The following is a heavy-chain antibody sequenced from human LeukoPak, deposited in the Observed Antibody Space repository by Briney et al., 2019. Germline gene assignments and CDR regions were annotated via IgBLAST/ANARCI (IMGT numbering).Heavy chain of an antibody. Sequence: GASVKVSCKASGYTFTNYAMNWVRQAPGQGLEWMGWINTNTGDPTYAQDFTGRFVFSVDTSVSTAYLQISRLKAEDPAVYYCARAYQPLGGLSFPDSWGQGTLVTVSS. J-gene: IGHJ5*01. CDR3: ARAYQPLGGLSFPDS. CDR1: GYTFTNYA. V-gene: IGHV7-4-1*02. CDR2: INTNTGDP. D-gene: IGHD3-16*02.